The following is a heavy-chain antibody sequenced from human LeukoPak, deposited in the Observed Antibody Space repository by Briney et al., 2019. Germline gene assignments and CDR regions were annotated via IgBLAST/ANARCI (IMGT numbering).Heavy chain of an antibody. Sequence: PGGSLRLSCAASGFAFNKYAMSWVRQAPEKGLEWVSTISDSGGGTYYADSVKGRFTISRDDSKNTLYLQLNSLRAEDTAVYYCAKPTRKGGSYEAFQHWGQGTLVTVSS. J-gene: IGHJ1*01. CDR3: AKPTRKGGSYEAFQH. V-gene: IGHV3-23*01. CDR1: GFAFNKYA. CDR2: ISDSGGGT. D-gene: IGHD1-26*01.